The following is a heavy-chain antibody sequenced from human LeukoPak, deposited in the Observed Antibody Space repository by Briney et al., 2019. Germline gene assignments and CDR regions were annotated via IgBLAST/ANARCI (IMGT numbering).Heavy chain of an antibody. CDR1: GFTFSIYW. CDR2: IKQDGSEK. D-gene: IGHD4-23*01. J-gene: IGHJ3*02. CDR3: ARGGYGANDDAFDI. V-gene: IGHV3-7*02. Sequence: GGSLRLSCAASGFTFSIYWMSWGRQAPGKGLGLVANIKQDGSEKYYVDSVKGRFTISRDNAKNSLFLQMNSLRDEDTAVYYCARGGYGANDDAFDIWGQGTMVTVSS.